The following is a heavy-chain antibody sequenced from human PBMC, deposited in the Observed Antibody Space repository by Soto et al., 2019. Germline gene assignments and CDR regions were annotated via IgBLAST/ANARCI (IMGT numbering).Heavy chain of an antibody. D-gene: IGHD5-12*01. V-gene: IGHV3-11*01. CDR2: ISSSGSTI. J-gene: IGHJ6*03. CDR1: GFTFSDYY. Sequence: PGGSLRLSCAASGFTFSDYYMSWIRQAPGKGLEWVSYISSSGSTIYYADSVKGRFTISRDNAKNSLYLQMNSLRAEDTAVYYCARELGGSGYDLYYYYYYYMDVWGKGTTVTVSS. CDR3: ARELGGSGYDLYYYYYYYMDV.